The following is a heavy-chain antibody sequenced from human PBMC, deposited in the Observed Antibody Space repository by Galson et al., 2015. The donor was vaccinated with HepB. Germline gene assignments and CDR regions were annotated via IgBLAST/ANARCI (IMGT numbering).Heavy chain of an antibody. CDR3: TTGADCSSTSCYPNNYYYYYYGMDV. V-gene: IGHV3-15*01. D-gene: IGHD2-2*01. CDR2: IKSKTDGGTT. Sequence: SLRLSCAASGFTFSNAWMSWVRQAPGKGLEWVGRIKSKTDGGTTDYAAPVKGRFTISRDDSKNTLYLQMNSLKTEDTAVYYCTTGADCSSTSCYPNNYYYYYYGMDVWGQGTTVTVSS. CDR1: GFTFSNAW. J-gene: IGHJ6*02.